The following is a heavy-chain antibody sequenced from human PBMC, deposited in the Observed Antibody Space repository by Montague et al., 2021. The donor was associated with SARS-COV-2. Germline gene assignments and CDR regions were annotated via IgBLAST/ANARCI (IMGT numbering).Heavy chain of an antibody. CDR2: ISGSGGST. V-gene: IGHV3-23*01. Sequence: SLRLSCAASGFTFSSYAMSWVRQAPGKGLEWVSAISGSGGSTYYADSVEGRFTISRDNSKNTLYLQMNSLRAEDTAVYYCAKDSYCSGGSCYHYGMDVWGQGTTVTVSS. J-gene: IGHJ6*02. CDR1: GFTFSSYA. CDR3: AKDSYCSGGSCYHYGMDV. D-gene: IGHD2-15*01.